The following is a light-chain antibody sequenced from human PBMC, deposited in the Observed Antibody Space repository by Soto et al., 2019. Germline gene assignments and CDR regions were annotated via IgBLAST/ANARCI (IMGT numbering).Light chain of an antibody. V-gene: IGLV2-8*01. Sequence: QSVLTQPPSASGSPGQSVTISCTGTSSDVGGYNYVSWYQHHPGKAPKLMISEVSERPSGVPDRFSGSNSCNTASLTVSGLQPEDEADYYCSSYGGSNNWVFGGGTQLTVL. J-gene: IGLJ3*02. CDR3: SSYGGSNNWV. CDR2: EVS. CDR1: SSDVGGYNY.